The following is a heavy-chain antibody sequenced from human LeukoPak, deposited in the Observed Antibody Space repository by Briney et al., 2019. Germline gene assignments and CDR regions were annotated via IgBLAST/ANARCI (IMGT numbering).Heavy chain of an antibody. D-gene: IGHD6-19*01. V-gene: IGHV5-51*01. CDR3: AREQWLVRDYYYMDV. CDR1: GYSFTSYW. J-gene: IGHJ6*03. Sequence: GESLKISCKGSGYSFTSYWIGWVGQMPGKGLEWMGIIYPGDSDTRYSPSFQGQVTISADKSISTAYLQWSSLKASDTAMYYCAREQWLVRDYYYMDVWGKGTTVTVSS. CDR2: IYPGDSDT.